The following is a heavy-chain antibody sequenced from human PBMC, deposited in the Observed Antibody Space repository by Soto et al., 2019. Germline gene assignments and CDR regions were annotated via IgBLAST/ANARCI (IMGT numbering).Heavy chain of an antibody. CDR1: GFTFSSYA. CDR3: AKGLTTVTTGFDY. J-gene: IGHJ4*02. V-gene: IGHV3-23*01. Sequence: PGGSLRLSCAASGFTFSSYAMSWVRQAPGKGLEWASAISGGGGSTYYADSVKGRFTISRDNSKNTLYLQMNSLRAEDTAVYYCAKGLTTVTTGFDYWGQGTLVTVSS. CDR2: ISGGGGST. D-gene: IGHD4-17*01.